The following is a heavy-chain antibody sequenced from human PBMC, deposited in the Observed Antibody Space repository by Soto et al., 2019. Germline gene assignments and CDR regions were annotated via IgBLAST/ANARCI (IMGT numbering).Heavy chain of an antibody. D-gene: IGHD5-12*01. CDR2: INPSGGST. CDR1: GYTFTSNY. CDR3: ARARVPSRRDGYNFGY. V-gene: IGHV1-46*03. Sequence: ASVKVSCKASGYTFTSNYRQWVRQAPGQGLEWMGIINPSGGSTSYAQKFQGRVTMTRDTSTSTVYMELSSLRSEDTAVYYCARARVPSRRDGYNFGYWGQGTLVTVSS. J-gene: IGHJ4*02.